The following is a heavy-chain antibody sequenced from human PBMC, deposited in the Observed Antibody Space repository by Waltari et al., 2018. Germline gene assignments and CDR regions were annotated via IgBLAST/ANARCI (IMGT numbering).Heavy chain of an antibody. J-gene: IGHJ4*02. CDR1: GFTFGDYA. D-gene: IGHD6-19*01. Sequence: EVQLVESGGGLVQPGRSLRLSCTASGFTFGDYAMSWVRQAPGKGLEWVGFIRSKAYGGTAEYAASVKGRFTISRDDSKSIAYLQMNSLKTEDTAVYYCTRVRFHNSGYYYFDYWGQGTLVTVSS. V-gene: IGHV3-49*04. CDR3: TRVRFHNSGYYYFDY. CDR2: IRSKAYGGTA.